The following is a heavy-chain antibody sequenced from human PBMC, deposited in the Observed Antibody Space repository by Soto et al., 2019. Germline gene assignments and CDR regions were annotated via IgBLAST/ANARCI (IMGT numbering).Heavy chain of an antibody. CDR1: GYTFTSYD. V-gene: IGHV1-8*01. CDR3: ARVRRYSGYEIDH. D-gene: IGHD5-12*01. J-gene: IGHJ4*02. CDR2: MNPNSGNT. Sequence: QVQLVQSGAEVKRPGASVKVSCKASGYTFTSYDINWVRQATGQGLEWMGWMNPNSGNTGYAQKFQGRVTMTRNTSMSTAYMELSSLRSEDTAVYYCARVRRYSGYEIDHWGQGTLVTVSS.